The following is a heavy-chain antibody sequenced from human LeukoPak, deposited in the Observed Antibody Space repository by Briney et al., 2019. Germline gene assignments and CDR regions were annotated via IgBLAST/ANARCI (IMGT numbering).Heavy chain of an antibody. Sequence: PSETLSLTCTVSGGSINNYYWSWIRQPAGKGLEWIGRISISGSTNYNASLKSRVTMSVDTSKNQFSLKLSSVTAADTAVYYCATGHYFDRGGNYPAAFDIWGQGTMVTVSS. V-gene: IGHV4-4*07. J-gene: IGHJ3*02. CDR2: ISISGST. D-gene: IGHD3-22*01. CDR1: GGSINNYY. CDR3: ATGHYFDRGGNYPAAFDI.